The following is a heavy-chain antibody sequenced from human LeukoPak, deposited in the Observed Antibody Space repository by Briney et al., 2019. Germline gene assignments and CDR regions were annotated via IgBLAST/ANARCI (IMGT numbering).Heavy chain of an antibody. D-gene: IGHD2-21*02. CDR1: GFTFSSYA. CDR3: AKDLVVVTARDY. CDR2: ISGSGGST. J-gene: IGHJ4*02. V-gene: IGHV3-23*01. Sequence: PGGSLRLSCAASGFTFSSYAMSWVRQAPGKGLEWVSAISGSGGSTYYADSVKGRFTISRDNSKNTLCLQMNSLRAEDTAVYYCAKDLVVVTARDYWGQGTLVTVSS.